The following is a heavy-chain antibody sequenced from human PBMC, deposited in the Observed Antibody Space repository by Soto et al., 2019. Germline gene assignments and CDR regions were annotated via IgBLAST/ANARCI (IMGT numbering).Heavy chain of an antibody. D-gene: IGHD6-25*01. Sequence: QVQLVESGGGVVQPGRSLRLSCAASGFTFSSYAMHWVRQAPGKGLEWVAVISYDGSNKYYADSVKGRFTISRDNSKNTLYLQRNSLRAEDTAVYYCARDVSAWHYYYGMDVWGQGTTVTVSS. V-gene: IGHV3-30-3*01. CDR2: ISYDGSNK. CDR1: GFTFSSYA. J-gene: IGHJ6*02. CDR3: ARDVSAWHYYYGMDV.